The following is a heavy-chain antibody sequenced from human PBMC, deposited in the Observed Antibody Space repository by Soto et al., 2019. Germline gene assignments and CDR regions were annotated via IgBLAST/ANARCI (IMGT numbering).Heavy chain of an antibody. D-gene: IGHD2-21*01. J-gene: IGHJ5*01. Sequence: GESLKSSFKVSGYNLDTSWIGWVRQMPGKVLELMGIIFPADSDTRYSPSFQGQVTLSVDKSISTAFLQWSSLRASDTAIYYCARYHVVIYGISWFDPWGQGSQVTVS. CDR1: GYNLDTSW. CDR2: IFPADSDT. CDR3: ARYHVVIYGISWFDP. V-gene: IGHV5-51*01.